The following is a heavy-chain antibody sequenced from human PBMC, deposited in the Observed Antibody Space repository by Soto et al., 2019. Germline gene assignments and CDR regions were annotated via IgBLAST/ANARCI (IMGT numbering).Heavy chain of an antibody. J-gene: IGHJ4*02. V-gene: IGHV4-59*08. Sequence: QVQLQESGPGLVKPSETLSLTCTVSGGSISSYYWSWIRQPPGKGLEWIGYIYYSGSTNYNPSPKSRVTISVDTSKNQFSLKLSSVTAADTAVYYCARRYCRAFDYWGQGTLVTVSS. CDR3: ARRYCRAFDY. CDR1: GGSISSYY. CDR2: IYYSGST. D-gene: IGHD2-8*02.